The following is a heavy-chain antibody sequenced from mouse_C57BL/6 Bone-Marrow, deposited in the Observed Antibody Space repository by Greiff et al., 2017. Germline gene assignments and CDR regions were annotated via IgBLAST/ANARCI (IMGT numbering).Heavy chain of an antibody. J-gene: IGHJ2*01. Sequence: QVQLQQSGAELARPGASVKLSCTASGYTFTSYGISWVKQRTGQGLEWIGEIYHRGGNTYYTEKFKGKATLTADKSSSTAYMEIRSLTSEDSAVYVCASPPYWGQGTTLTVSS. V-gene: IGHV1-81*01. CDR2: IYHRGGNT. CDR1: GYTFTSYG. CDR3: ASPPY.